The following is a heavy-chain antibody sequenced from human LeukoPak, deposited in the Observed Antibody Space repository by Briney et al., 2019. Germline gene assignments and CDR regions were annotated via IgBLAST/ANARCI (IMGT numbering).Heavy chain of an antibody. Sequence: GGSLRLSCAASGFTFSSYGMHWVRQAPGKGLEWVAIIWYNGSKKYYAESVKGRFTISRDNSKNTLYLQMSSLRAEDTAVYYCARDPYGSGDGYFDYWGQGTLVTVSS. CDR3: ARDPYGSGDGYFDY. CDR2: IWYNGSKK. V-gene: IGHV3-33*08. CDR1: GFTFSSYG. J-gene: IGHJ4*02. D-gene: IGHD3-10*01.